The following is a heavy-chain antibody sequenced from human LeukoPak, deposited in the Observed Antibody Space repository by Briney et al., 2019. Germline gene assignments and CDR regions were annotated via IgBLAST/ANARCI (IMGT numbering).Heavy chain of an antibody. J-gene: IGHJ4*02. V-gene: IGHV3-23*01. D-gene: IGHD3-9*01. CDR1: GFTFSSYG. CDR3: AKVRNYDILTGRYFDY. CDR2: ISGSGGST. Sequence: GGSLRLSCAASGFTFSSYGMSWVRQAPGKGLEWVSAISGSGGSTYYADSVKGRFTISRDNSKNTLYLQMNSLRAEDTAVYYCAKVRNYDILTGRYFDYWGQGTLVTVSS.